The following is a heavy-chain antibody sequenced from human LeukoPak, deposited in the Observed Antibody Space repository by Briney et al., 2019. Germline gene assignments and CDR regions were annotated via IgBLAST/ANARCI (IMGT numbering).Heavy chain of an antibody. CDR3: ARGREYKRMFDY. CDR1: GGSINTYY. CDR2: IHSSGST. D-gene: IGHD1-1*01. Sequence: SETLSLTCSVSGGSINTYYWSCIRQPAGKGLEWIGRIHSSGSTHYNPSLKSRVTMSLDTSKNQFSLKLTSVTAADTAVYYCARGREYKRMFDYWGQGTLVTVSS. V-gene: IGHV4-4*07. J-gene: IGHJ4*02.